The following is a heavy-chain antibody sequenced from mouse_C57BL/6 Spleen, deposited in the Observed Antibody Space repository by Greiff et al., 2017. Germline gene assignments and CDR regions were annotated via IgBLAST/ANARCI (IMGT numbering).Heavy chain of an antibody. CDR1: GYTFTSYW. CDR3: AREGVIGDGYPYAMDY. D-gene: IGHD2-3*01. J-gene: IGHJ4*01. CDR2: ICPNSGST. V-gene: IGHV1-64*01. Sequence: QVQLQQSGAELVKPGASVKLSCKASGYTFTSYWMHWVKQRPGQGLEWIGMICPNSGSTNYNEQFKSMATLTVDKSSSTAYMQLIFLTSDDPAVYYCAREGVIGDGYPYAMDYWGQGTSVTVSS.